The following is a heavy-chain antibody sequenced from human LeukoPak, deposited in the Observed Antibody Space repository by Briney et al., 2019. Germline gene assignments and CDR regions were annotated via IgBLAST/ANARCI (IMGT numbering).Heavy chain of an antibody. CDR1: GYTFTSYY. CDR3: ARAESPGDAFDI. CDR2: INPSGGST. Sequence: ASVKVSCKASGYTFTSYYMHWVRQAPGQGLEWMGIINPSGGSTSYAQKFQGRVTITRDTSTSTVYMELSSLRSEDTAVYYCARAESPGDAFDIWSQGTMVTVSS. V-gene: IGHV1-46*03. J-gene: IGHJ3*02. D-gene: IGHD3-10*01.